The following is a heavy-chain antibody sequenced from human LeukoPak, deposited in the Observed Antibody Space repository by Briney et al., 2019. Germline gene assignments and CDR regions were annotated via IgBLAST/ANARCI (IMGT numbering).Heavy chain of an antibody. V-gene: IGHV1-69*04. J-gene: IGHJ5*02. Sequence: SVKVSCKAFGASLNIGHAFIWARQAPGQGLQWMGRIIPFLGEVNYAQNFQGRVSFTADKSTATLYMEMKSLRLDDTAIYYCSPCGHAYDWFGPWGQGTLVTVSS. D-gene: IGHD5-12*01. CDR3: SPCGHAYDWFGP. CDR2: IIPFLGEV. CDR1: GASLNIGHA.